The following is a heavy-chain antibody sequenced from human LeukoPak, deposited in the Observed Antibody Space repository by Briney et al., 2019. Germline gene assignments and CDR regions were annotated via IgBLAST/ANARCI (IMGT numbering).Heavy chain of an antibody. CDR3: VKVLLNGSGSYWFDP. D-gene: IGHD3-10*01. CDR1: GFTFSTYA. CDR2: LSATGGST. Sequence: PGGSLRRSCSASGFTFSTYAMYWVRQAPGKGLEYVSALSATGGSTYYADSVKGRFTISRDNSKNTLYLQMSSLRAEDTAVYYCVKVLLNGSGSYWFDPRGQGTLVTVSS. J-gene: IGHJ5*02. V-gene: IGHV3-64D*09.